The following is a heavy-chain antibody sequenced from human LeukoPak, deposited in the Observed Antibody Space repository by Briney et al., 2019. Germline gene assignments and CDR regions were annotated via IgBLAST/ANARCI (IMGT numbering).Heavy chain of an antibody. Sequence: SETLSLTCAVYGGSFSGYYWSWIRQPPGKGLEWIGEINHSGSTNYNPSLKSRVTISVDTSKNQFSLRLSSVTAADTAVYYCARHSTAWYEAGYWGQGTLVTVSS. CDR3: ARHSTAWYEAGY. CDR1: GGSFSGYY. J-gene: IGHJ4*02. D-gene: IGHD6-19*01. CDR2: INHSGST. V-gene: IGHV4-34*01.